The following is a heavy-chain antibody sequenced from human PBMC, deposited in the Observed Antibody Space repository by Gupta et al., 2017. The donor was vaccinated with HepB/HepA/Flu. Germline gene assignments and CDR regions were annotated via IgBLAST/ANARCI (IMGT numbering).Heavy chain of an antibody. V-gene: IGHV3-74*01. Sequence: EVQLVESGGGLVQPGGSLRLSCAASGFTFSSYWMHWVGQAPGKGLVWVSRINSDGSSTSYADSVKGRFTISRDNAKNTLYLQMNSLRAEDTAVYYCARAGYCSSTSCYRVWNFDYWGQGTLVTVSS. CDR2: INSDGSST. J-gene: IGHJ4*02. CDR3: ARAGYCSSTSCYRVWNFDY. D-gene: IGHD2-2*01. CDR1: GFTFSSYW.